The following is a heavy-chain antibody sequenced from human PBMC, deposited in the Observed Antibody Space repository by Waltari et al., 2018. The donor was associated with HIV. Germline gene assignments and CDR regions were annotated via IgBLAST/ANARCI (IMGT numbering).Heavy chain of an antibody. J-gene: IGHJ6*02. Sequence: QVQLVQSGAEVKKPGSSVRVSCTVSGGTFSSHAINWVRQAPRQGLDWMGGIIPAFGTANYAERFQGRVTITADEYTSTAYMDLSSLRSEDTAVYFCARDHRGNKLLYGMDVWGQGTTVTV. CDR1: GGTFSSHA. V-gene: IGHV1-69*01. CDR2: IIPAFGTA. CDR3: ARDHRGNKLLYGMDV.